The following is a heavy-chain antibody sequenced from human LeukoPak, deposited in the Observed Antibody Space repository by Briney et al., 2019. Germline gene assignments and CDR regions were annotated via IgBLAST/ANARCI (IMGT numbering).Heavy chain of an antibody. D-gene: IGHD2-21*02. CDR1: GGSISSSSDY. Sequence: SETLSLTCTVSGGSISSSSDYWGWIRQPAGKGLEWIGSIYYSGSTSYNPSLKSRVTISVDTSKNQFSLRLISVTAADTAVYYCARLQYGDFYFDYWGQGTLVTVSS. CDR3: ARLQYGDFYFDY. J-gene: IGHJ4*02. CDR2: IYYSGST. V-gene: IGHV4-39*01.